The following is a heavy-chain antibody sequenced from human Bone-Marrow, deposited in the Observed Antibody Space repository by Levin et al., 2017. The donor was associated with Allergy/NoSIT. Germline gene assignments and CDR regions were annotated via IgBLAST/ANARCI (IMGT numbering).Heavy chain of an antibody. CDR3: SRDGGSTTSGEDY. Sequence: PSETLSLTCTVSGDSISRGDYLWTWIRQRPGKGLEWIGYIFYSGGAFYNPSLKTRVTISLDTSKNQFSLELSSATAADTAVYFCSRDGGSTTSGEDYWGQGTLVTVSS. J-gene: IGHJ4*02. D-gene: IGHD2-2*01. CDR2: IFYSGGA. CDR1: GDSISRGDYL. V-gene: IGHV4-30-4*01.